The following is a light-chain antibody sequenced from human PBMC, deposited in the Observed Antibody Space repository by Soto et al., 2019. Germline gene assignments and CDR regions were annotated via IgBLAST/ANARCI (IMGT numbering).Light chain of an antibody. CDR2: GVS. Sequence: EIVLTQSPGTLSLSPGERATLSCMASQSVSSSSLAWYQQKPGQAPRVLIYGVSYRATGIPDRFSGSGSGTDFTLTISRLEPEDFAVYYCQQYCTSPPTTFGQGTRLEIK. CDR3: QQYCTSPPTT. J-gene: IGKJ5*01. CDR1: QSVSSSS. V-gene: IGKV3-20*01.